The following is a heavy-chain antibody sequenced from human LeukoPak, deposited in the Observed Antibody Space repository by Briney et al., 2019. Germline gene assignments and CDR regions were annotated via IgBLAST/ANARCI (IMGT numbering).Heavy chain of an antibody. Sequence: GESLKISCKGSGYSFTNYWIGWVRQMPGKGLEWMGIIYPGDSDTRYSPSFQGQVTISADKSITTAYLQWSSLQASDTAMYYCARRRGWPQSWYFDLWGRGTLVTVSS. CDR2: IYPGDSDT. D-gene: IGHD2-15*01. CDR1: GYSFTNYW. CDR3: ARRRGWPQSWYFDL. J-gene: IGHJ2*01. V-gene: IGHV5-51*01.